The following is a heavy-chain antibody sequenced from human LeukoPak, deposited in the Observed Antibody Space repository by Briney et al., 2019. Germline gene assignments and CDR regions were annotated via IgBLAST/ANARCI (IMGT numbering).Heavy chain of an antibody. V-gene: IGHV4-61*02. J-gene: IGHJ6*03. CDR3: AKAKWFGDPQYYYYYYMDV. D-gene: IGHD3-10*01. CDR2: IYTSGST. CDR1: GGSISSGSYY. Sequence: SQTLSLTCTVSGGSISSGSYYWSWIRPPAGKGLEWIGRIYTSGSTNYNPSLKSRVTISVDTSKNQFSLKLSSVPAADTAVYYCAKAKWFGDPQYYYYYYMDVWGKGTTVTISS.